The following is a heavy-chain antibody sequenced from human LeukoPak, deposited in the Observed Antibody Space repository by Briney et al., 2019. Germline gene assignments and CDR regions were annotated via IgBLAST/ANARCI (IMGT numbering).Heavy chain of an antibody. CDR3: AKDIAGRYDFWSGYPFNWFDP. CDR2: ISGSGGST. Sequence: GGSLRLSCAASGFTFSSYAMSWVRQAPGKGLEWVSAISGSGGSTYYADSVKGRFTISRDNPKNTLYLQMNSLRAEDTAVYYCAKDIAGRYDFWSGYPFNWFDPWGREPWSPSPQ. D-gene: IGHD3-3*01. V-gene: IGHV3-23*01. CDR1: GFTFSSYA. J-gene: IGHJ5*02.